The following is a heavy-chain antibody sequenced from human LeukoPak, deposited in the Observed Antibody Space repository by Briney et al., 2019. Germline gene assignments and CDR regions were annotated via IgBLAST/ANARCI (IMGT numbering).Heavy chain of an antibody. V-gene: IGHV4-39*07. CDR2: IYYSGST. CDR3: ASRRDGYNYEGDAFDI. Sequence: SETLSLTCTVPGGSISSSSYYWGWIRQPPGKGLEWIGSIYYSGSTYYNPSLKSRVTISVDTSKNQFSLKLSSVTAADTAVYYCASRRDGYNYEGDAFDIWGQGTMVTVSS. J-gene: IGHJ3*02. CDR1: GGSISSSSYY. D-gene: IGHD5-24*01.